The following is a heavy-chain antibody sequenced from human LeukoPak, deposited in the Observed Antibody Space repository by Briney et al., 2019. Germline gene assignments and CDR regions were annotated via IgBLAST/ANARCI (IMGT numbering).Heavy chain of an antibody. V-gene: IGHV4-39*01. CDR1: GGSISSSSYY. J-gene: IGHJ4*02. CDR3: ARLDDYGGYHLGFDY. CDR2: IYYSGST. Sequence: SETLSLTCTVSGGSISSSSYYWGWIRQPPGKGLEWIGCIYYSGSTYYNPSLKSRVTISVDTSKNQFSLKLSSVTAADTAVYYCARLDDYGGYHLGFDYWGQGTLVTVSS. D-gene: IGHD4-17*01.